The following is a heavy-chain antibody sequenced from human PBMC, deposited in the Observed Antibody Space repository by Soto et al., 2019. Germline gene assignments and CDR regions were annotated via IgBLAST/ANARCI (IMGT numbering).Heavy chain of an antibody. CDR2: IYYSGST. Sequence: SETLSLTCTVSGGSISSSSYYWGWLRQPPGKGLEWIGSIYYSGSTNYNPSLKSRVTISVDTSENQFSLKLSSVTAADTAVYYCARGLRYFGVGEVFDYWGQGTLVTVSS. CDR1: GGSISSSSYY. CDR3: ARGLRYFGVGEVFDY. V-gene: IGHV4-39*07. D-gene: IGHD3-9*01. J-gene: IGHJ4*02.